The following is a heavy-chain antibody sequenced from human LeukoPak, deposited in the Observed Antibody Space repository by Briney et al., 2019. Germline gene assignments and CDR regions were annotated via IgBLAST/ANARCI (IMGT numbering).Heavy chain of an antibody. V-gene: IGHV4-34*01. CDR1: GGSFSGYY. CDR2: INHSGST. Sequence: SETLSLTCAAYGGSFSGYYWSWIRQPPGKGREWIGEINHSGSTNYNPSLKSRVTISVDTSKNQFSLRLSSVTAADTAVYYCAQLRGYFDLWGRGTLVTVSS. J-gene: IGHJ2*01. D-gene: IGHD5-24*01. CDR3: AQLRGYFDL.